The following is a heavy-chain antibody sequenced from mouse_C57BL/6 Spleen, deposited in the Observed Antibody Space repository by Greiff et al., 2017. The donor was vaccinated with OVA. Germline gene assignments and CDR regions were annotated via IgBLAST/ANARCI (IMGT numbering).Heavy chain of an antibody. CDR2: IDPSDSYT. V-gene: IGHV1-59*01. D-gene: IGHD3-2*02. Sequence: VQLQQPGAELVRPGTSVKLSCKASGYTFTSYWMHWVKQRPGQGLEWIGVIDPSDSYTNYNQKFKGKATLTVDTSSSTAYMQLSSLTSEDSAVYYCARSESSGYEAWFAYWGQGTLVTVSA. J-gene: IGHJ3*01. CDR1: GYTFTSYW. CDR3: ARSESSGYEAWFAY.